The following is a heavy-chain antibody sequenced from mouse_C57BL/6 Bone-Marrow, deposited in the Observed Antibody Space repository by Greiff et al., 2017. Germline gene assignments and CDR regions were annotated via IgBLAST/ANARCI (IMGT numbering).Heavy chain of an antibody. Sequence: QVQLQQSGAELVMPGASVKLSCKASGYTFTSYWMHWVKQRPGQGLEWIGEIDPSDSYTNYNQKFKGKSTLTVDKSSSTAYMQLSSLTSEDSAVYYCARDYSNYFYAMDDWGQGTSVTVSS. J-gene: IGHJ4*01. CDR2: IDPSDSYT. CDR3: ARDYSNYFYAMDD. D-gene: IGHD2-5*01. V-gene: IGHV1-69*01. CDR1: GYTFTSYW.